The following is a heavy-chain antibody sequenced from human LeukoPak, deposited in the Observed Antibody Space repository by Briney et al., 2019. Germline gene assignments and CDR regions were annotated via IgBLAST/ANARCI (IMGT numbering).Heavy chain of an antibody. CDR2: ISYDGSNK. CDR3: AREVAPLYFHYGMDV. V-gene: IGHV3-30-3*01. Sequence: GGSLRLSCAASGFTFSSYAMHWVRQAPGKGLEWVAVISYDGSNKNYADSVKGRFTISRDNSKSTLYLQMNSLRAEDTAVYYCAREVAPLYFHYGMDVWGEGTTVTVSS. D-gene: IGHD2-21*01. CDR1: GFTFSSYA. J-gene: IGHJ6*01.